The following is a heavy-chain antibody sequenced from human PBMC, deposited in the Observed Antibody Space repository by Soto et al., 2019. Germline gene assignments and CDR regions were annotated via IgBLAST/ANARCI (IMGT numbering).Heavy chain of an antibody. CDR3: AKEIRPVVPAAMQEFGGMDV. J-gene: IGHJ6*02. V-gene: IGHV3-30*18. Sequence: GGSLRLSCAASGFTFSSYGMHWVRQAPGKGLEWVAVISYDGSNKYYADSVKGRFTISRDNSKNTLYLQMNSLRAEDTAVYYCAKEIRPVVPAAMQEFGGMDVWGQGTTVTVSS. CDR2: ISYDGSNK. D-gene: IGHD2-2*01. CDR1: GFTFSSYG.